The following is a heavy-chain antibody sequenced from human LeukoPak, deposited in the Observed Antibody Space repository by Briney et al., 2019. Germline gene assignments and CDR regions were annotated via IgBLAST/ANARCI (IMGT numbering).Heavy chain of an antibody. CDR2: ISSSSSYI. Sequence: GGSLRLSCAASGFTFSSYSMNWVRQAPGKGLEWVSSISSSSSYIYYADSVKGRFTISRDNAKNSLYLQMNSLRAEDTAVYYCARDRVPTGSQPYYFDYWGQGTLVTVSS. CDR1: GFTFSSYS. V-gene: IGHV3-21*01. J-gene: IGHJ4*02. CDR3: ARDRVPTGSQPYYFDY. D-gene: IGHD4-17*01.